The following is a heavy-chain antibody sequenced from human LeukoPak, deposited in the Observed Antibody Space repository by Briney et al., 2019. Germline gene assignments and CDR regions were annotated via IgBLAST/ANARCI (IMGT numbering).Heavy chain of an antibody. D-gene: IGHD3-22*01. V-gene: IGHV4-39*01. J-gene: IGHJ1*01. CDR2: IYSSGST. Sequence: SETLSLTCTVSGXSISSSSYYWGWIRQPPGKGLEWIGSIYSSGSTYYNQSLMSRVTISVDTSKNQFSLKLSSVTAADTAVYYCARQSDYYDSSGRYRAEYFHHWGQGTLVTVSS. CDR1: GXSISSSSYY. CDR3: ARQSDYYDSSGRYRAEYFHH.